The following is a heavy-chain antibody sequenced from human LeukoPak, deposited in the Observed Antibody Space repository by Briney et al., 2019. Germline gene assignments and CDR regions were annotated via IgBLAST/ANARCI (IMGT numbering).Heavy chain of an antibody. J-gene: IGHJ6*03. Sequence: GGSLRLSCAASGFTFNNYNMNWVRQAPGKALEWVSSITSSGTYIFYADSVKGQFTISRDNAKNSLYLQMNSLGPEDTAVYYCARDPHSGNYGNYYYYYMDVWGKGTTVTISS. CDR1: GFTFNNYN. V-gene: IGHV3-21*01. CDR3: ARDPHSGNYGNYYYYYMDV. CDR2: ITSSGTYI. D-gene: IGHD1-26*01.